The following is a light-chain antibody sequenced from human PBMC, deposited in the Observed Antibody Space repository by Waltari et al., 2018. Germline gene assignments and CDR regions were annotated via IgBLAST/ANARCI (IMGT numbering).Light chain of an antibody. Sequence: QSVLTQPPSASGTPGQRVTISCSGSTSNIGSNTVNWYQQLPGTAPKLLIYSNDQGPSGVPARFSGSKSGTSASLAIRGLQSEDEADYYCAAWDDSLNGRGVFGGGTKLTVL. CDR1: TSNIGSNT. CDR3: AAWDDSLNGRGV. V-gene: IGLV1-44*01. CDR2: SND. J-gene: IGLJ2*01.